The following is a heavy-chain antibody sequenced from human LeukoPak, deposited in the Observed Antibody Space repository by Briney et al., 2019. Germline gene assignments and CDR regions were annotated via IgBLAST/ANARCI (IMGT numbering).Heavy chain of an antibody. Sequence: GGSLRLSCAASGFTFGSYAMSWVRQAPGKGLEWVSAISGSGGSTYYADSVKGRFTISRDNSKNTLYLQMNSLRAEDTAVYYCAKQNRVTMIVVVITPYYFDYWGQGTLVTVSS. CDR3: AKQNRVTMIVVVITPYYFDY. D-gene: IGHD3-22*01. J-gene: IGHJ4*02. V-gene: IGHV3-23*01. CDR1: GFTFGSYA. CDR2: ISGSGGST.